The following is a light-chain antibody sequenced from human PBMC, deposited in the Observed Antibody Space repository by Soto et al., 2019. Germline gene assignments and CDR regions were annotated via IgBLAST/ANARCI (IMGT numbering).Light chain of an antibody. Sequence: EIVLTQSPATLSLSPGERATLSCRASQSVSSYLAWYQQKPGQAPRLLIYDASNRATGIPARFSGSGSGTDFTLTISSLEPXDFXXYYCQQRSNWPPSITFGQGTRLEIK. V-gene: IGKV3-11*01. CDR3: QQRSNWPPSIT. CDR2: DAS. CDR1: QSVSSY. J-gene: IGKJ5*01.